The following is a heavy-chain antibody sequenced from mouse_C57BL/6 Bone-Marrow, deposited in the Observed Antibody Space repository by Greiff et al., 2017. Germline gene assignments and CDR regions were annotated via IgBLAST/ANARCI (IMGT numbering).Heavy chain of an antibody. J-gene: IGHJ2*01. CDR2: IDPETGGT. D-gene: IGHD1-1*01. CDR1: GYTFTDYE. Sequence: QVHVKQSGAELVRPGASVTLSCKASGYTFTDYEMHWVKQTPVHGLEWIGAIDPETGGTAYNQKFKGKAILTADKSSSTAYMELRSLTSEDSAVYYCTRERITTVVSDYWGQGTTLTVSS. CDR3: TRERITTVVSDY. V-gene: IGHV1-15*01.